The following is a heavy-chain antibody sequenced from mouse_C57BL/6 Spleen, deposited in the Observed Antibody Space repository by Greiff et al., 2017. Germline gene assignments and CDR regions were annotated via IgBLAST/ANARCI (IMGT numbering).Heavy chain of an antibody. Sequence: VQLQQSGAELVKPGASVKLSCTASGFNIKDYYMHWVKQRTEQGLEWIGRIAPEDGDTKYAPKVQGMSTITADKSYNTAYLQLSSLTSEDTVGYYCARDGYDSAWFAYWGQGTLVTVSA. J-gene: IGHJ3*01. D-gene: IGHD2-2*01. CDR3: ARDGYDSAWFAY. CDR2: IAPEDGDT. CDR1: GFNIKDYY. V-gene: IGHV14-2*01.